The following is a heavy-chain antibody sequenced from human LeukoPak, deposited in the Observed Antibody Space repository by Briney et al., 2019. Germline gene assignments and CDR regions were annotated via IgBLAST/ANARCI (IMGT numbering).Heavy chain of an antibody. J-gene: IGHJ6*03. CDR1: GYSISSGYY. D-gene: IGHD4-17*01. CDR2: IYHSGST. V-gene: IGHV4-38-2*01. CDR3: ARLRYYYYYYMDV. Sequence: ASETLSLTCAVSGYSISSGYYWGWIRQPPGKGLEWIGSIYHSGSTYYSPSLKSRVTISVDTSKNQFSLKLSSVTAADTAVYYCARLRYYYYYYMDVWGQGTLVTVSS.